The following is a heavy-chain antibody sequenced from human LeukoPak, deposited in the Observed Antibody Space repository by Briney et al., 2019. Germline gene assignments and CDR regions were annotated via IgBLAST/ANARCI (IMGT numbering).Heavy chain of an antibody. D-gene: IGHD3-16*01. CDR1: GFTFSRHG. Sequence: GGSLGLSCAASGFTFSRHGMHWVRQAPGKGLEWVAVIGDTGRAKYYADSVEGRFTASRDNSNKILYLEMNSLRYDDTALYYCAREAAWGNWYFDLWGRGTLVTVSS. V-gene: IGHV3-33*08. CDR2: IGDTGRAK. CDR3: AREAAWGNWYFDL. J-gene: IGHJ2*01.